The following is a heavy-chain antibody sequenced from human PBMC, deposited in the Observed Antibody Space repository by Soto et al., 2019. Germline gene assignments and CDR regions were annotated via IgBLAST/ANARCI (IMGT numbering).Heavy chain of an antibody. CDR2: ISYDGSNK. J-gene: IGHJ6*02. Sequence: QVQLVESGGGVVQPGRSLRLSCAASGFTFSSYGMHWVRQAPGKGLEWVAVISYDGSNKYYADSVKGRFTISRDNSKNTLYLQMNSLRAEDTAVYYCAKDGRDSSSYPSGTHYYYYGMVVWGQGTTVTVSS. CDR1: GFTFSSYG. V-gene: IGHV3-30*18. D-gene: IGHD6-13*01. CDR3: AKDGRDSSSYPSGTHYYYYGMVV.